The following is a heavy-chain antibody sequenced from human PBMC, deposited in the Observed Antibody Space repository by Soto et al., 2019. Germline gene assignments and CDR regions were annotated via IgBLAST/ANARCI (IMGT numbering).Heavy chain of an antibody. CDR1: RFTFSTYE. CDR3: VRYCSTTLCNGVATRTFDY. V-gene: IGHV3-48*03. J-gene: IGHJ4*02. D-gene: IGHD2-2*01. Sequence: GGSLRLSCAASRFTFSTYEMNWVRQAPGKGLEWVSYISTSGSTVYYADSVKGRFTISRDNTRNSLYLQMNSLRDEDTALYYCVRYCSTTLCNGVATRTFDYWGQGTLVTVS. CDR2: ISTSGSTV.